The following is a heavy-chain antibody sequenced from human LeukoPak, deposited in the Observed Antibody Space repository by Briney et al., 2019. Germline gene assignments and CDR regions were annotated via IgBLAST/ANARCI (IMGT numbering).Heavy chain of an antibody. CDR2: IIPIFGTA. J-gene: IGHJ4*02. V-gene: IGHV1-69*06. CDR1: GGTLNTYA. Sequence: SVKVSCKASGGTLNTYAVSWVRQAPGQGLEWMGGIIPIFGTANYAQKFQGRVTITADKSTSTAYMELSSLRSEDTAVYYCARARLLSDAVFDYWGQGTLVTVSS. CDR3: ARARLLSDAVFDY. D-gene: IGHD6-19*01.